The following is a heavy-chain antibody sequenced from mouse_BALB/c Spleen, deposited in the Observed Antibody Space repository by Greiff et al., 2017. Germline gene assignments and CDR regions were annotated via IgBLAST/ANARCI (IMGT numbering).Heavy chain of an antibody. Sequence: EVKLEESGPGLVKPSQSLSLTCSVTGYSITSGYYWNWIRQFPGNKLEWMGYISYDGSNNYNPSLKNRISITRDTSKNQFFLKLNSVTTEDTATYYCARDYDWYFDVWGAGTTVTVSS. V-gene: IGHV3-6*02. D-gene: IGHD2-12*01. J-gene: IGHJ1*01. CDR3: ARDYDWYFDV. CDR2: ISYDGSN. CDR1: GYSITSGYY.